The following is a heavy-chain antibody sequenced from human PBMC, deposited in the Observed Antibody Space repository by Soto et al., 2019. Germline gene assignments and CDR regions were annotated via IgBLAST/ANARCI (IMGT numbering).Heavy chain of an antibody. V-gene: IGHV3-33*01. J-gene: IGHJ3*02. Sequence: QVQLVESGGGVVQPGRSLRLSCAASGFTFSSYGMHWVRQAPGKGLEWVAVIWYDGSNKYYADSVKGRFTISRDNSKNTLYLQMNSLRAEETAVYYCARDAEAFDIWGQGTMVTVSS. CDR1: GFTFSSYG. CDR3: ARDAEAFDI. CDR2: IWYDGSNK.